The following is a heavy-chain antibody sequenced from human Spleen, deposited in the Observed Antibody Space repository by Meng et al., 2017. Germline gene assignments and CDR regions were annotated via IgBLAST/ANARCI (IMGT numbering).Heavy chain of an antibody. V-gene: IGHV4-4*02. CDR1: GDSITTNW. Sequence: QVQLEESGPGLVKPSGSLSLTCTASGDSITTNWWNWVRQPPGKGLEWIGEIYHSGAYNYNPSLRSRVTISVDKSKNRISLKLDSLTAADTAVYYCARGAIGTRPFDYWGQGTLVTVSS. D-gene: IGHD1-26*01. CDR3: ARGAIGTRPFDY. J-gene: IGHJ4*02. CDR2: IYHSGAY.